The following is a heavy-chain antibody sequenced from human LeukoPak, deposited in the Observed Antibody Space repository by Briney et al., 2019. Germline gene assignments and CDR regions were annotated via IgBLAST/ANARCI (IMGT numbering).Heavy chain of an antibody. V-gene: IGHV4-39*01. CDR1: GGSISSSSHY. Sequence: SETLSLTCTASGGSISSSSHYWGWIRQPPGKGLEWLGSIYHSGSTYYNPSLKSRVTISVDTSKNQFSLKLSSVTAADTAVYFCARQGMTVFGVVTYYFDYWGQGTLVTVSS. D-gene: IGHD3-3*01. CDR2: IYHSGST. CDR3: ARQGMTVFGVVTYYFDY. J-gene: IGHJ4*02.